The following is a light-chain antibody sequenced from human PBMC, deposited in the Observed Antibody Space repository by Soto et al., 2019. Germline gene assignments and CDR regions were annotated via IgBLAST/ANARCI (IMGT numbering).Light chain of an antibody. V-gene: IGLV2-14*01. CDR3: GSYTSKDTQFV. CDR2: EVN. CDR1: STDVGGYNY. Sequence: QSALAQPSSVSGSPGQSITISCTGTSTDVGGYNYVSWYQHHPGKGPKLIIYEVNNRPSGVSDRFSGSKSGNKASLTISNLEAEDESDYYCGSYTSKDTQFVLGIGTKFTV. J-gene: IGLJ1*01.